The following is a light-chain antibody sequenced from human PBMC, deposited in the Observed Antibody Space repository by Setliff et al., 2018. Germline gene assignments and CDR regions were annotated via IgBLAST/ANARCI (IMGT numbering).Light chain of an antibody. CDR3: SSYTSLSTRV. J-gene: IGLJ1*01. Sequence: QSALTQPASVSGSPGQSITISCTGTSSDVGDYKYVSWYQQLPGKAPKLIIFEVSNRPSGIPNRLSGSKSGNTASLSISGLQAEDEADYYCSSYTSLSTRVFGTGTKGTVL. CDR1: SSDVGDYKY. V-gene: IGLV2-14*01. CDR2: EVS.